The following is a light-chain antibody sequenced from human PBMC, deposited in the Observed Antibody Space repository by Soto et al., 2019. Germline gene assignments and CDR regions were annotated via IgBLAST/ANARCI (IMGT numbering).Light chain of an antibody. CDR2: GAS. V-gene: IGKV3-20*01. J-gene: IGKJ3*01. CDR1: QSVSSSY. Sequence: EIVLTQSPGTLSLSPGDRATLSCRASQSVSSSYLAWYQQKPGQAPRLLIYGASSMATGIPDRFSGSGSGTDFTLTISRLQPEDFALYYCQQYGSSPFTFGPGTKVDIK. CDR3: QQYGSSPFT.